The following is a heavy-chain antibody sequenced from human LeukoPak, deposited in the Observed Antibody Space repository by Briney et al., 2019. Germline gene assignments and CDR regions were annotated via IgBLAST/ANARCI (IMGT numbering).Heavy chain of an antibody. D-gene: IGHD6-19*01. J-gene: IGHJ6*03. Sequence: SVKVSCKASGGTFSSYAISWVRQAPGQGLEWMGGIIPIFGTANYAQKFQGRVTITADESTSTAYMELSSLRSEDTAVYYCARDKSSGWYPSYYYYYMDVWGKGTTVTVPS. CDR1: GGTFSSYA. CDR3: ARDKSSGWYPSYYYYYMDV. CDR2: IIPIFGTA. V-gene: IGHV1-69*13.